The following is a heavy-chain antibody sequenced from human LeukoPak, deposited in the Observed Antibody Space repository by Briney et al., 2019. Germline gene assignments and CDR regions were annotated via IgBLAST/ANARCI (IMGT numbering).Heavy chain of an antibody. V-gene: IGHV3-21*01. D-gene: IGHD4-17*01. CDR3: ARPPPTVTTDNAFDI. CDR1: GFTFSSYS. J-gene: IGHJ3*02. CDR2: ITSSSSYI. Sequence: GGSLSLSCAASGFTFSSYSMNGVRQAPGKGLECVSSITSSSSYIYYAASVKGRFTISRDKAKNSLYLQMNSLRAEDTAVYYCARPPPTVTTDNAFDIWGQGTMVTVSS.